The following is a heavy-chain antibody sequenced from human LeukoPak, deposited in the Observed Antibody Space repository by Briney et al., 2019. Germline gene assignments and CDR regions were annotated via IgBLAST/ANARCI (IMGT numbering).Heavy chain of an antibody. V-gene: IGHV3-7*03. CDR1: GFTLSNYW. D-gene: IGHD2-8*01. CDR2: IKQDGSEK. CDR3: AHNDYGEY. J-gene: IGHJ4*02. Sequence: PGGSLRLFCAASGFTLSNYWMSWVRQAPGKGLEWVANIKQDGSEKYYVDSVKGRFTISRDNAKNSLYLQMNSLRAEDTAVYYCAHNDYGEYWGQGTLVTVSS.